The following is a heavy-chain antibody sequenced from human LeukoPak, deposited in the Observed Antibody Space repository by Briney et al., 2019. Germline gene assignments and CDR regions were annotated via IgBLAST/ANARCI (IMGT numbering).Heavy chain of an antibody. J-gene: IGHJ4*02. CDR1: GFTLSSSW. Sequence: PGGSLRLSCAASGFTLSSSWMHWVRQAPGKGLVWLSRVSPDGGTTAYADSVKGRFTISRDNAKNELFLQMNSLRAEDTAVYYCAKDGPSSSWSPAYYFDYWGQGTLVTVSS. CDR3: AKDGPSSSWSPAYYFDY. D-gene: IGHD6-13*01. CDR2: VSPDGGTT. V-gene: IGHV3-74*01.